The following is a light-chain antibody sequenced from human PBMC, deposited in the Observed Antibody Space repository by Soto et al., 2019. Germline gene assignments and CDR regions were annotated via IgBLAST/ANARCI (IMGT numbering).Light chain of an antibody. CDR3: QSYDSSLSAL. V-gene: IGLV1-40*01. Sequence: QSVLTQPPSVSGAPGQRVTISCTGSSSNIGAGYVVHWYQQLPGTAPKLLIYGNSNRPSGVPDRFSGSKSGTSASLAITGLQAEDEADYYCQSYDSSLSALFGGGTQLTVL. CDR2: GNS. CDR1: SSNIGAGYV. J-gene: IGLJ3*02.